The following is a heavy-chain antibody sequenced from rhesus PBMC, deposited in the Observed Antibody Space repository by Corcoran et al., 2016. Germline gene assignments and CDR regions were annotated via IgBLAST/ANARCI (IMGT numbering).Heavy chain of an antibody. Sequence: QVQLVQSGAEVKKPGSSVKVSCKASGYTFTDYYMHWVRQAPGQGLERKGEIKPKPGGTNYAQKFQGRVTMTRDTSTSTAYMELSSLRSEDTAVYYCRRGLDSWGQGVVVTVSS. V-gene: IGHV1-138*01. J-gene: IGHJ6*01. CDR1: GYTFTDYY. CDR3: RRGLDS. CDR2: IKPKPGGT.